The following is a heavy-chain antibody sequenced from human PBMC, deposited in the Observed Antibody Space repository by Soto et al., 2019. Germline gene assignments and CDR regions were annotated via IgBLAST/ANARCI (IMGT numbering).Heavy chain of an antibody. CDR1: GYTFTGYY. CDR3: ARAEQQLCYYYYGMDV. CDR2: INPNSGGT. J-gene: IGHJ6*02. Sequence: GASVKVSCKASGYTFTGYYMHWVRQAPGQGLEWMGWINPNSGGTNYAQKFQGRVTMTRDTSISTAYMELSRLRSDDTAVYYCARAEQQLCYYYYGMDVWGQGTTVIVSS. D-gene: IGHD6-13*01. V-gene: IGHV1-2*02.